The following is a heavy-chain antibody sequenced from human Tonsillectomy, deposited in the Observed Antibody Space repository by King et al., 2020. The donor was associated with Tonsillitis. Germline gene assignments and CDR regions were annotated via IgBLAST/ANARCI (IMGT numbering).Heavy chain of an antibody. D-gene: IGHD5-18*01. V-gene: IGHV5-51*01. CDR2: IYPGDSHT. CDR3: ARLDTNMDSYYFDY. CDR1: GYTFTNYW. Sequence: QLVQSGAEVKKPGESLKISCYGSGYTFTNYWIGWVRQMPGKGLEWMGIIYPGDSHTTYSPSFQGQVTISADKSISTAYLQWSSLKASDTAMYYCARLDTNMDSYYFDYWGQGTLVTVSS. J-gene: IGHJ4*02.